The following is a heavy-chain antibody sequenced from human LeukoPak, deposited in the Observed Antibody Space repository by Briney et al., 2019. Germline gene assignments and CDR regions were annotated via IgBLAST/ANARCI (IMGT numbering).Heavy chain of an antibody. D-gene: IGHD5-24*01. V-gene: IGHV1-46*01. J-gene: IGHJ4*02. CDR2: INPSGGGT. CDR1: GYXFTTYY. Sequence: ASVTVSCKASGYXFTTYYMHWVRQAPGQGLVWMGLINPSGGGTRYAQKFQGRVTMTRDTSTSIVYMELSSLRSEDTAVYYCASGYKTVSVFDHWGQGTLVTVSS. CDR3: ASGYKTVSVFDH.